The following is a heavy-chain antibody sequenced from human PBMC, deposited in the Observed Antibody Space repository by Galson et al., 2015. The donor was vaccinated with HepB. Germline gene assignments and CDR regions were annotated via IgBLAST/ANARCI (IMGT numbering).Heavy chain of an antibody. D-gene: IGHD3-22*01. V-gene: IGHV5-10-1*01. Sequence: QSGAEVKKPGESLRISCKGSGYSFTSYWISWVRQMPGKGLEWMGRIDPSDSYTNYSPSFQGHVTISADKSISTAYLQWSSLKASDTAMYYCARLIPPLLYYYDSSGYNNYFDYWGQGTLVTVSS. J-gene: IGHJ4*02. CDR3: ARLIPPLLYYYDSSGYNNYFDY. CDR2: IDPSDSYT. CDR1: GYSFTSYW.